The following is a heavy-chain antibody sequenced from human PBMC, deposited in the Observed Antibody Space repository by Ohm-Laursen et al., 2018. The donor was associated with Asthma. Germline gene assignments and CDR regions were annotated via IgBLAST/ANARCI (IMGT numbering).Heavy chain of an antibody. CDR3: ASTYCSGGSRYFDYYGMDV. D-gene: IGHD2-15*01. CDR1: GGSISSYY. J-gene: IGHJ6*02. V-gene: IGHV4-59*07. CDR2: IYYSGST. Sequence: SDTLSLTCTVSGGSISSYYWSWIRQPPGKGLEWIGYIYYSGSTNYNPSLKSRVTISVDTSKNQFSLKLSSVTAADTAVYYCASTYCSGGSRYFDYYGMDVWGQGTTVTVSS.